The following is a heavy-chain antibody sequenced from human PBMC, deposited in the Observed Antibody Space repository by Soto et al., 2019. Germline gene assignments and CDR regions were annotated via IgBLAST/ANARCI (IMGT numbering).Heavy chain of an antibody. V-gene: IGHV4-59*11. CDR1: PDSLNGHY. CDR2: IFYTGKT. Sequence: QVQLQESGPGLVKPSETLSLTCTVSPDSLNGHYWSWLRQTPGKELEWIGYIFYTGKTNYNSSLKGRVTMTLDTFENQFSLQLTSVTSADTAIYYCARGAGIVLVPDAIFDSWGQGTLVIVSS. D-gene: IGHD2-2*01. J-gene: IGHJ4*02. CDR3: ARGAGIVLVPDAIFDS.